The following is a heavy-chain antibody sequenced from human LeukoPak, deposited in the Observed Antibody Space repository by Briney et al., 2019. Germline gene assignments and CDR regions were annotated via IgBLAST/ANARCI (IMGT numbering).Heavy chain of an antibody. D-gene: IGHD6-19*01. Sequence: ASVKVSCKASGYTFTGYYIHWVRQAPGQGLEWMGWINPNSGGTNYAQKFQGRVTMTRDTSISTAYMELSRLRSDDTAVYYCARAPPSIPSSGWYGDYWGQGTLVTVSS. V-gene: IGHV1-2*02. CDR2: INPNSGGT. CDR3: ARAPPSIPSSGWYGDY. CDR1: GYTFTGYY. J-gene: IGHJ4*02.